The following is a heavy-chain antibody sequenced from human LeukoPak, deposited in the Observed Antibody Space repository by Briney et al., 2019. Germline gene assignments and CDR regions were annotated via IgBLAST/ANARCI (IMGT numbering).Heavy chain of an antibody. CDR1: GFTFSSYW. Sequence: GGSLRLSCAASGFTFSSYWMHWVRQAPGKGLEWVGLIRSKAFAGTAEYAASVRGRFTISRDDSKSIAYLQMNSLKTEDTAFYYCIRVRYTDNWYEAYFDYWGQGILVTVSS. CDR3: IRVRYTDNWYEAYFDY. D-gene: IGHD1-1*01. CDR2: IRSKAFAGTA. V-gene: IGHV3-49*04. J-gene: IGHJ4*02.